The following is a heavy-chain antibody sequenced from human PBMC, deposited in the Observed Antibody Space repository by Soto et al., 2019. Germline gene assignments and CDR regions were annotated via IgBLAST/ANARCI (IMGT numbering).Heavy chain of an antibody. D-gene: IGHD3-10*01. CDR3: ARSPGVFDY. V-gene: IGHV1-69*06. CDR2: LVTVFGTA. J-gene: IGHJ4*02. Sequence: QVQLVQSGAEVKKPGSSVKVSCKASGGTFSSLAISWVRQAPGRGLEWMGGLVTVFGTANYAQKFQDRVTITADKSTSTSYMELSSLRSEDTAVYYCARSPGVFDYWGQGTLVTVSS. CDR1: GGTFSSLA.